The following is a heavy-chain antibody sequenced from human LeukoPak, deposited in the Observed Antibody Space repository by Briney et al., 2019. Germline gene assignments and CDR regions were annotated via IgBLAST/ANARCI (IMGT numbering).Heavy chain of an antibody. Sequence: SLRLFCAACGLTYSSFCIIWVSGARAKALEGVANIKQEGSEKYYVDSVKGRFTISRDNAKHSLYLHMNILRAEDTAVYSCERARGRPYTSIAAAGILRNYYFYYMDVWGKGTTVTVS. J-gene: IGHJ6*03. CDR2: IKQEGSEK. V-gene: IGHV3-7*01. CDR3: ERARGRPYTSIAAAGILRNYYFYYMDV. CDR1: GLTYSSFC. D-gene: IGHD6-13*01.